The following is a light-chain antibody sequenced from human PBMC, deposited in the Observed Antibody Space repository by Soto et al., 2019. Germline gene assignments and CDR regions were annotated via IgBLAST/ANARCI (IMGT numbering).Light chain of an antibody. J-gene: IGKJ1*01. V-gene: IGKV3-20*01. CDR1: QSVSTRS. CDR3: QQYDSSPRT. Sequence: EIVMTQSPATLSVSPGERATLSCRASQSVSTRSLAWYQQKPGQAPRLLISGASSRAADIPDRFSGSGSGTDLTLTINRLEPEDFAVYYCQQYDSSPRTFGQGTKVDIK. CDR2: GAS.